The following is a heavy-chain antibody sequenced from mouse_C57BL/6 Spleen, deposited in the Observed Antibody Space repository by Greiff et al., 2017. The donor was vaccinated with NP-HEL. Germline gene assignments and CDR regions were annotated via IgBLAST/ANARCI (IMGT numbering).Heavy chain of an antibody. CDR2: INPNNGGT. V-gene: IGHV1-26*01. J-gene: IGHJ2*01. D-gene: IGHD2-4*01. CDR1: GYTFTDYY. Sequence: EVQLQQSGPELVKPGASVKISCKASGYTFTDYYMNWVKQSHGKSLEWIGDINPNNGGTSYNQKFKGKATLTVDKSSSTAYMELRSLTSEDSAVYYCARRITYYFDGWGQGTTLTVSS. CDR3: ARRITYYFDG.